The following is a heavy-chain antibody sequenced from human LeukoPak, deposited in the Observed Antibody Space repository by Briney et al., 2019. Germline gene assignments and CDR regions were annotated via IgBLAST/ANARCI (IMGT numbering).Heavy chain of an antibody. CDR3: ARDTYDSSGYTNQPNNWFDP. V-gene: IGHV4-38-2*02. CDR2: IYHSGST. D-gene: IGHD3-22*01. CDR1: GYSISSGYY. J-gene: IGHJ5*02. Sequence: SETLSLTCTVSGYSISSGYYWGWIRQPPGEGLEWIGSIYHSGSTYYNPSLKSRVTISVDTSKNQFSLKLSSVTAADTAVYYCARDTYDSSGYTNQPNNWFDPWGQGTLVTVSS.